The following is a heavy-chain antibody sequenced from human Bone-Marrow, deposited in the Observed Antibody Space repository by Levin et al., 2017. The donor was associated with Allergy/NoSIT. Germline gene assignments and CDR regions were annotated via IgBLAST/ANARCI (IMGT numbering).Heavy chain of an antibody. V-gene: IGHV4-59*01. CDR1: GGSISTYY. CDR2: IYYSGST. Sequence: SQTLSLTCTVSGGSISTYYWSWIRQPPGKGLEWIGYIYYSGSTDYNPSLKSRVTMSVDTSKNQFSLKLSSVTAADTAVYYCAREKAPYSSSRRSWFDPWGQGTLVTVSS. J-gene: IGHJ5*02. CDR3: AREKAPYSSSRRSWFDP. D-gene: IGHD6-19*01.